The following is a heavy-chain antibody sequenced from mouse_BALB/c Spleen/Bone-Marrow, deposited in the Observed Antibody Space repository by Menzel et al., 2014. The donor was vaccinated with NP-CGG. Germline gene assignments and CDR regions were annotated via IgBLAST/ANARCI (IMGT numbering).Heavy chain of an antibody. V-gene: IGHV7-3*02. CDR2: IRNKANGYTT. CDR1: GFTFTDYY. CDR3: TSLLTFYAMYY. Sequence: EVQGVESGGGLVQPGGYLRLSCATSGFTFTDYYMSWVRQPPGKALEWLGFIRNKANGYTTEYSASVKGRFTISRDNSQTILYLRMNTLRAEDSATYYCTSLLTFYAMYYWGQGTSVTAS. D-gene: IGHD4-1*01. J-gene: IGHJ4*01.